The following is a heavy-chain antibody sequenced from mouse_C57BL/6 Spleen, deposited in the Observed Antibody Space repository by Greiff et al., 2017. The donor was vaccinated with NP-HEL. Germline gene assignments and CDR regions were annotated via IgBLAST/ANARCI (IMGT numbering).Heavy chain of an antibody. CDR2: IYIGNGYT. V-gene: IGHV1-58*01. J-gene: IGHJ2*01. D-gene: IGHD2-4*01. CDR3: TRGDDYDDFDY. Sequence: EVQLQQSGAELVRPGSSVKMSCKTSGYTFTSYGINWVKQRPGQGLEWIGYIYIGNGYTEYNEKFKGKATLTSDTSSSIAYMQLSSRTSEESAIYSWTRGDDYDDFDYWGQGTTLTVSS. CDR1: GYTFTSYG.